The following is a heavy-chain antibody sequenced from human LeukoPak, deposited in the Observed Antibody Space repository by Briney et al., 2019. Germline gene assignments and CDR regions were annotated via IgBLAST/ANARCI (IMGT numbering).Heavy chain of an antibody. CDR1: GFTFSNYA. CDR2: ISGSGGST. J-gene: IGHJ4*02. V-gene: IGHV3-23*01. Sequence: GGSLRLSCAASGFTFSNYAVSWVRQAPGKGLERVSAISGSGGSTFYADSVKGRFTISRDNSKNTLYLQMHSLRADDTAVYYCAKGDYGDYFGQGTLVTVSS. CDR3: AKGDYGDY.